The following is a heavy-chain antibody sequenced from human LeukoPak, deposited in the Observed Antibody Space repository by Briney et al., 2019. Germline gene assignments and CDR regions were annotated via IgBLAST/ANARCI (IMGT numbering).Heavy chain of an antibody. D-gene: IGHD3-22*01. CDR3: AKVRMITMIAYDAFDI. V-gene: IGHV3-30*02. Sequence: PGGSLRLSCVVSGFTFTSYGVHWVRQAPGKGLEWVAFIPHDGSYKDYADSVKGRFTISRDNSKNTLYLQMNSLRAEDTAVYYCAKVRMITMIAYDAFDIWGQGTMVTVSS. J-gene: IGHJ3*02. CDR1: GFTFTSYG. CDR2: IPHDGSYK.